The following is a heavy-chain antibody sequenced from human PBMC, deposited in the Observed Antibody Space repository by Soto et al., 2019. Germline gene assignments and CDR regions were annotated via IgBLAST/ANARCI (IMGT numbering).Heavy chain of an antibody. CDR2: IWYDGSNK. Sequence: VQLVESGGGVVQPGRSLRLSCAASGFTFSSYGMHWVRQAPGKGLEWVAVIWYDGSNKYYADSVKGRFTISRDNSKNTLYLQMNSLRAEDTAVYYCAREGSDYGDYYYYYMDVWGKGTTVTVSS. V-gene: IGHV3-33*01. CDR3: AREGSDYGDYYYYYMDV. D-gene: IGHD4-17*01. J-gene: IGHJ6*03. CDR1: GFTFSSYG.